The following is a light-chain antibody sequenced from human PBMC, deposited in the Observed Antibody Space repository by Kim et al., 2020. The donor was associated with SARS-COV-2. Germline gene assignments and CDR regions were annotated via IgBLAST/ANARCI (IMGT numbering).Light chain of an antibody. CDR2: VAS. Sequence: LSLGERGTLSCRASQNIRTNFLAWYQQKPGQSPRLLIYVASTRATGIPDRFSGSGSGTDFTLTIDRVEPEDSAVYYCQQYGDSITFGGGTKVDIK. CDR1: QNIRTNF. V-gene: IGKV3-20*01. CDR3: QQYGDSIT. J-gene: IGKJ4*01.